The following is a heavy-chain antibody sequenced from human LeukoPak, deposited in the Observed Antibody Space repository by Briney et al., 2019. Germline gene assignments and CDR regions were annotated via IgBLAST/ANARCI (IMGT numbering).Heavy chain of an antibody. V-gene: IGHV4-38-2*01. Sequence: SETLSLTCAVSGYSISSGYYWVWIRQPPGKGLEWIGSVYHTGSTYYHPSLKSRVTISPDTSKNQFSLRLTSVTAADTALYYCASHYYASSGSLFDSWGRGSLVTVSS. J-gene: IGHJ4*02. CDR3: ASHYYASSGSLFDS. D-gene: IGHD3-22*01. CDR2: VYHTGST. CDR1: GYSISSGYY.